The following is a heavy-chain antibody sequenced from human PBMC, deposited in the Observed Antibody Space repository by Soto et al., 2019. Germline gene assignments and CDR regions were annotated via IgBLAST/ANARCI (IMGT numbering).Heavy chain of an antibody. Sequence: ASVKVSCKASGYTFTNYVVHWVRQAPGQRLEWMGWINTGNDNTKSSQKFQGRVTITRDTSASTAYMELSSLRSEDTAVYYCAREFSRYFDYWGQGTLVTVSS. CDR1: GYTFTNYV. CDR3: AREFSRYFDY. CDR2: INTGNDNT. D-gene: IGHD3-3*02. V-gene: IGHV1-3*04. J-gene: IGHJ4*02.